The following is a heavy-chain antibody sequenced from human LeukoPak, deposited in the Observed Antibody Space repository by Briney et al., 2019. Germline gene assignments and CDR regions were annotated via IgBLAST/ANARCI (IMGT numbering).Heavy chain of an antibody. CDR3: AKDSAFYYIDV. D-gene: IGHD3-10*01. J-gene: IGHJ6*03. V-gene: IGHV3-23*01. CDR2: ISESGGTT. Sequence: GGSLRLSCAASGFTFSSYAMNWVRQAPGKGLEWVSSISESGGTTDYADSVKGRFTISRDNYKNTLYLQMNSLKGDDTAVYYCAKDSAFYYIDVWGKGTTVIISS. CDR1: GFTFSSYA.